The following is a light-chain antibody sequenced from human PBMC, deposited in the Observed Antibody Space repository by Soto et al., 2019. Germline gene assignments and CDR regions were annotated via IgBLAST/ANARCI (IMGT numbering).Light chain of an antibody. J-gene: IGKJ5*01. CDR1: HIVSSSF. V-gene: IGKV3-20*01. CDR3: QQYGSSPRT. Sequence: IVWTHSPGPLSLSPVELAALSCSCSHIVSSSFLAWYQQKVGQAPRLLIYGASSRATGIPDRFSGSGSGTDFTLTISRLEPEDFAVYYCQQYGSSPRTCGQGTRREIK. CDR2: GAS.